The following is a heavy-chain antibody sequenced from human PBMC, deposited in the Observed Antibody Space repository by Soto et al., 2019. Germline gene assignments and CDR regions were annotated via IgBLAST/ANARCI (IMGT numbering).Heavy chain of an antibody. V-gene: IGHV4-59*08. CDR2: IYYSGST. CDR1: GGSIGSYY. CDR3: AIGINYYDSSGDTWFAP. D-gene: IGHD3-22*01. Sequence: PSETLSLTCSVSGGSIGSYYWSWIRQPPGKGLEGIGYIYYSGSTNYNPSLKSRVTISVDTSKNQFSLKLSSVTAADTAVYYCAIGINYYDSSGDTWFAPWGQGTLVTVS. J-gene: IGHJ5*02.